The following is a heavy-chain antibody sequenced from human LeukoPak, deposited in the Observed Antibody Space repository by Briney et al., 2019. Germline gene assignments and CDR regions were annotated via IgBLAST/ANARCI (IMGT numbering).Heavy chain of an antibody. V-gene: IGHV3-23*01. D-gene: IGHD2/OR15-2a*01. CDR1: GFTFSTYA. J-gene: IGHJ4*02. CDR3: ARAHSMEQRERHFDY. CDR2: ISGSGFYT. Sequence: GGSLRLSCAASGFTFSTYAMSWVRRAPGKGLEWVSGISGSGFYTYYADSVKGRFTISRDNPKSTLYLQMNYLRAEDTAVYYCARAHSMEQRERHFDYWDQGTLVTVSS.